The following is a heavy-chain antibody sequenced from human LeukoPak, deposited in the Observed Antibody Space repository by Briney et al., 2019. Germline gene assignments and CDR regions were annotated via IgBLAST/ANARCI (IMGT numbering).Heavy chain of an antibody. CDR1: GFTFSSYG. Sequence: GGSLRLSCSASGFTFSSYGMHWVRQAPGKGPEWVAVISNDGGNRHYADSVKGRLTISRDNSKNTLYLQMNSLRAEDTAVYYCAKDDYSGYHGFFDYWGQGILVTVSS. CDR3: AKDDYSGYHGFFDY. J-gene: IGHJ4*02. D-gene: IGHD4-17*01. CDR2: ISNDGGNR. V-gene: IGHV3-30*18.